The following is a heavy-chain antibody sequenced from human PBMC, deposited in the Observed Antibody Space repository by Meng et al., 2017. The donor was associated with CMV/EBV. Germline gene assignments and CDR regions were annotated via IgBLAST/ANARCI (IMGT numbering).Heavy chain of an antibody. D-gene: IGHD3-22*01. J-gene: IGHJ4*02. CDR2: IYYSGST. CDR1: GGSISSGDYY. V-gene: IGHV4-30-4*08. Sequence: QVQLKGAGQGLVKPSPPLSLTCTVSGGSISSGDYYWSWIRQPPGKGLEWIGYIYYSGSTYYNPSLKSRVTISVDTSKNQFSLKLSSVTAADTAVYYCARAAPDYYDSSGPPDYWGQGTLVTVSS. CDR3: ARAAPDYYDSSGPPDY.